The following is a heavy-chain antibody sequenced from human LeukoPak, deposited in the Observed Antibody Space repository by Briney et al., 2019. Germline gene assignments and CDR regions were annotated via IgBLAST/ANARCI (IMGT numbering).Heavy chain of an antibody. CDR3: AKVGYCSGGNCYRSFDY. Sequence: GGSLRLSCAASGFTFSSYAMSWVRQAPGKGLEWVSAISGSGGSTYYADSVKSRFTTSRDISRNTLYLQMNSLRAEDTAVYYCAKVGYCSGGNCYRSFDYWGQGTLVTVSS. CDR2: ISGSGGST. V-gene: IGHV3-23*01. CDR1: GFTFSSYA. J-gene: IGHJ4*02. D-gene: IGHD2-15*01.